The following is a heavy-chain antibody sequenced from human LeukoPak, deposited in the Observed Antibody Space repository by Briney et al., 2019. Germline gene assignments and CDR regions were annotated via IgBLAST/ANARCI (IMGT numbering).Heavy chain of an antibody. D-gene: IGHD5-18*01. V-gene: IGHV3-30*02. Sequence: GGSLRLSCAASGFTFSSYGMHWVRQAPGKGLEWVAFIRYDGSNKYYADSVKGRFTISRDNSKNTLYLQMNSLRAEDTAVYYCAKDSILTNWELIYSYGAFDYWGQGTLVTVSS. CDR1: GFTFSSYG. CDR2: IRYDGSNK. J-gene: IGHJ4*02. CDR3: AKDSILTNWELIYSYGAFDY.